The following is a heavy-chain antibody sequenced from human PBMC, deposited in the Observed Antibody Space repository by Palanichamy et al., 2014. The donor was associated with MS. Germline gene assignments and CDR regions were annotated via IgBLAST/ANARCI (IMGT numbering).Heavy chain of an antibody. J-gene: IGHJ4*02. Sequence: EVQLLESGGGLVQPGGSLRLSCTASGFTFSSYAMTWVRQAPGKGLEWVSVISGSGGSTYYADSVKGRFTISRDNSKNTLYLQMNSLRAEDTAVYYCAKGSIGLFDYWGQGTLVTVSS. V-gene: IGHV3-23*01. CDR2: ISGSGGST. CDR3: AKGSIGLFDY. D-gene: IGHD2-2*03. CDR1: GFTFSSYA.